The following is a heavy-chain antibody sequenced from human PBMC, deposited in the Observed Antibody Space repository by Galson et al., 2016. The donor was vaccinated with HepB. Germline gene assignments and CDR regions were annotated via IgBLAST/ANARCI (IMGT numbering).Heavy chain of an antibody. CDR2: ITSSGGST. D-gene: IGHD3-3*01. Sequence: SLRLSCAASGFSFRDYAMTWVRQAPGKGLEWVSAITSSGGSTYFADSVKGRVSISRDNSKNTVNLQMSSLRVEDTAVYYCAKTIFGVVDALAVWGQGTMVTVSP. CDR3: AKTIFGVVDALAV. CDR1: GFSFRDYA. V-gene: IGHV3-23*01. J-gene: IGHJ3*01.